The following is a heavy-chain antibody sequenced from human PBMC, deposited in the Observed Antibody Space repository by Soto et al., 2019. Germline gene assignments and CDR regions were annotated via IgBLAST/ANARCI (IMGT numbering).Heavy chain of an antibody. CDR3: ARGSVGVYLTLGNWFDP. D-gene: IGHD6-6*01. V-gene: IGHV3-74*01. Sequence: PGGSLRLSCAASGFTFSSYWMHWVRQAPGKGLVWVSRINSDGSSTSYADSVKGRFTISRDNAKNTLYLQMNSLRAEDTAVYYCARGSVGVYLTLGNWFDPWGQGTQVTVSS. J-gene: IGHJ5*02. CDR1: GFTFSSYW. CDR2: INSDGSST.